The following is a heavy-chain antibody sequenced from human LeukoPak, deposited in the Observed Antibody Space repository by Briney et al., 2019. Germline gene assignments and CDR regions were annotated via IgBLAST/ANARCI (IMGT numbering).Heavy chain of an antibody. CDR1: GGSFSGYY. CDR3: ARVVRGYYMDV. D-gene: IGHD2-2*01. Sequence: SSETLSLTCAVYGGSFSGYYWSWIRQPPGKGLEWIGEINHSGSTNYNPSLKSRVTISVDTSKNQFSLKLSSVTAADTAVYYCARVVRGYYMDVWGKGTTVTVSS. J-gene: IGHJ6*03. V-gene: IGHV4-34*01. CDR2: INHSGST.